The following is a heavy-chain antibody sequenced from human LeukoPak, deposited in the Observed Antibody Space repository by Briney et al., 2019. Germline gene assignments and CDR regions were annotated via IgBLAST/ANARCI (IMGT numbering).Heavy chain of an antibody. J-gene: IGHJ4*02. CDR1: GFTFSSYE. CDR3: ARAPTYYYDSSGYYNNDY. V-gene: IGHV3-21*01. CDR2: ISSSSSYI. Sequence: GGSLRLSCAASGFTFSSYEMNWVRQAPGKGLEWVSSISSSSSYIYYADSVKGRFTISRDNAKNSLYLQMNSLRAEDTAVYYCARAPTYYYDSSGYYNNDYWGQGTLVTVSS. D-gene: IGHD3-22*01.